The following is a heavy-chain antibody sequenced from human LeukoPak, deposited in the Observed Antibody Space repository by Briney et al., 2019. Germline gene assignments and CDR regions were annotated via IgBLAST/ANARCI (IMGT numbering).Heavy chain of an antibody. CDR2: MNPNSGNT. Sequence: ASVKVSCKASGYTFTSYGINWVRQATGQGLEWMGWMNPNSGNTGYAQKFQGRVTITRNTSISTAYMELSSLRSEDTAVYYCARDEYSSGWYGNNYYYYYMDVWGKGTTVTVSS. V-gene: IGHV1-8*03. J-gene: IGHJ6*03. CDR1: GYTFTSYG. D-gene: IGHD6-19*01. CDR3: ARDEYSSGWYGNNYYYYYMDV.